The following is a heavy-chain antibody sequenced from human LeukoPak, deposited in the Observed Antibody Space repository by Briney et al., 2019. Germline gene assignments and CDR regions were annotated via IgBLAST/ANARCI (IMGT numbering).Heavy chain of an antibody. CDR3: ARAKGLADWNFDY. J-gene: IGHJ4*02. V-gene: IGHV3-7*01. CDR1: GFTFSSYW. CDR2: IKQDGSEK. D-gene: IGHD2-21*01. Sequence: GGSLRLSCAASGFTFSSYWMSWVRQAPGKGLEWVANIKQDGSEKYYVDSVKGRFTISRDNAKNSLYLQMNSLRAEDTAVHYCARAKGLADWNFDYWGQGTLVTVSS.